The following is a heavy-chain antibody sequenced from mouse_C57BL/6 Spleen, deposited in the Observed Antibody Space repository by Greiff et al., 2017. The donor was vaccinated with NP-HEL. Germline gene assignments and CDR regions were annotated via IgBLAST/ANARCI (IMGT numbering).Heavy chain of an antibody. V-gene: IGHV1-50*01. CDR1: GYTFTSYW. J-gene: IGHJ2*01. D-gene: IGHD3-2*02. CDR2: IDPSDSYT. CDR3: ASQRQLRGDY. Sequence: QVQLQQPGAELVKPGASEKLSCKASGYTFTSYWMQWVKQRPGQGLEWIGEIDPSDSYTNYNQKFKGKATLTVDTSSSTAYMQLSSLTSEDSAVYYCASQRQLRGDYWGQGTTLTVSS.